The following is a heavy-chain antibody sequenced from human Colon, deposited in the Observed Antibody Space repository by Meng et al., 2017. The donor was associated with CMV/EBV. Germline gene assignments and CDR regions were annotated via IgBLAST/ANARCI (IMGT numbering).Heavy chain of an antibody. Sequence: WVRQPPGKGLEWIGIIYPGDSDTRYSPSFQGQVTISADKSISTAYLQWSSLKASDTAMYYCARKYYYDSSGASDAFDIWGQGTMVTVSS. J-gene: IGHJ3*02. V-gene: IGHV5-51*01. D-gene: IGHD3-22*01. CDR3: ARKYYYDSSGASDAFDI. CDR2: IYPGDSDT.